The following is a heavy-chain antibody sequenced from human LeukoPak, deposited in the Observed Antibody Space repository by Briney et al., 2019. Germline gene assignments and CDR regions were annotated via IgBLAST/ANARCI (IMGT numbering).Heavy chain of an antibody. J-gene: IGHJ3*02. CDR2: MNPNSGNT. V-gene: IGHV1-8*03. Sequence: ASVKVSCKASGYTFTSYDINWVRQATGQGLEWMGWMNPNSGNTGYAQKFQGRVTITRNTSISTAYMELSSLRSEDTAVYYCARGLEALGLPDAFDIWGQGTMVTVSS. CDR3: ARGLEALGLPDAFDI. CDR1: GYTFTSYD. D-gene: IGHD1-7*01.